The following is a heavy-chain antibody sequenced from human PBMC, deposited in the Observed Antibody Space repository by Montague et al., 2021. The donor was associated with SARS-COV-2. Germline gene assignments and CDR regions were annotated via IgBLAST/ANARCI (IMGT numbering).Heavy chain of an antibody. J-gene: IGHJ4*02. CDR1: GFTFSSYA. CDR2: ISYDGSNK. D-gene: IGHD3-9*01. CDR3: ARGYDILTGYLYFDY. Sequence: SLRLSCAASGFTFSSYAMHWVRQAPGKGLEWVAVISYDGSNKYYADSVKGRFTIPRDNSKNTLYLQMNSLRAEDTAVYYCARGYDILTGYLYFDYWGQGTLVTVSS. V-gene: IGHV3-30-3*01.